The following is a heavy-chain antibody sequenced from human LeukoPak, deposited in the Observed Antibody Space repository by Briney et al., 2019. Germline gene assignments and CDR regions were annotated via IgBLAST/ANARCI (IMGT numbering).Heavy chain of an antibody. Sequence: SETLSLTCTVSGGSISSGSYYWSWIRQPAGKGLEWIGRIYTSGSTNYNPSLKSRVTISVDTSKNQFSLKLSSVTAADTALYYCARGYCSSSSCYRYGFDIWGQGTMVTVSS. CDR2: IYTSGST. J-gene: IGHJ3*02. V-gene: IGHV4-61*02. CDR1: GGSISSGSYY. D-gene: IGHD2-2*01. CDR3: ARGYCSSSSCYRYGFDI.